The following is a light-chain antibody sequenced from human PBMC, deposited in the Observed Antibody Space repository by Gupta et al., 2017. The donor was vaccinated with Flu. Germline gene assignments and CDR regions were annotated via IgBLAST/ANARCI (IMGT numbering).Light chain of an antibody. CDR2: EVT. CDR1: SSDIGGYNY. CDR3: SSDTSSRTVV. V-gene: IGLV2-14*01. J-gene: IGLJ2*01. Sequence: TTNPCTGTSSDIGGYNYVSWYQQHPRKAPKLMIYEVTKRPSGVANRFSGFKSGNTASLTISGLQVEDEADYYCSSDTSSRTVVFGGGTRLTVL.